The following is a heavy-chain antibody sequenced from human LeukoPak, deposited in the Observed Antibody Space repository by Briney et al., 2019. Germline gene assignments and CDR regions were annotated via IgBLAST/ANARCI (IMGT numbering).Heavy chain of an antibody. J-gene: IGHJ4*02. Sequence: PGGSLRLSCAASGFTFSSYSMNWVRQAPGKGLEWVSVIYSGGSTYYADSVKGRFTISRDNSKNTLYLQMNSLRAEDTAVYYCARDSEWGYFDYWGQGTLVTVSS. CDR2: IYSGGST. CDR3: ARDSEWGYFDY. CDR1: GFTFSSYS. V-gene: IGHV3-53*01. D-gene: IGHD1-26*01.